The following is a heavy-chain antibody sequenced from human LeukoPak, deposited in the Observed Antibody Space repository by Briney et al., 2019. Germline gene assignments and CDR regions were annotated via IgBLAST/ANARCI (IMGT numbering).Heavy chain of an antibody. J-gene: IGHJ4*02. CDR2: FCGSGGIT. Sequence: PGGSLRLSCAASGFTFSSYAMSCVREALGKGLEWVSDFCGSGGITYYADSVRGRFTISRDNSKNTLYLQMNSLRAEDTAVYYCAKGPYCGGDCPYYFDYWGQGTLVTVSS. CDR1: GFTFSSYA. CDR3: AKGPYCGGDCPYYFDY. D-gene: IGHD2-21*02. V-gene: IGHV3-23*01.